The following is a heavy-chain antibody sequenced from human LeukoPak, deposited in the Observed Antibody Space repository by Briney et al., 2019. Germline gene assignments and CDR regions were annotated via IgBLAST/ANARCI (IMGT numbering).Heavy chain of an antibody. V-gene: IGHV5-51*01. CDR1: GYSFTSYW. CDR3: ARRRHYYDSSGYYFDY. CDR2: IYPGDSDT. J-gene: IGHJ4*02. D-gene: IGHD3-22*01. Sequence: GESLKISCKGSGYSFTSYWIGWVRQMPGKGLEWMGIIYPGDSDTRYSPSFQGQVTISADKSISTAYLQWSSLKASDTAMYYCARRRHYYDSSGYYFDYWGQGTLVTVSS.